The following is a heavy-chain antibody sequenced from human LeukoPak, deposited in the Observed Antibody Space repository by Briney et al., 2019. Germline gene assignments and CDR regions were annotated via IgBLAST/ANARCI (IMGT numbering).Heavy chain of an antibody. V-gene: IGHV4-59*01. CDR2: IHYSGNA. CDR3: ARGLSNGWSSANCEY. Sequence: SETLSLTCNVSGDFIRSYDMSWIRQPPGKGLEWIGYIHYSGNANYNPALKWRVTISIDTPKSQFSLNLSPVTAADTAVYYCARGLSNGWSSANCEYWDQGTLVTVSS. J-gene: IGHJ4*02. CDR1: GDFIRSYD. D-gene: IGHD6-19*01.